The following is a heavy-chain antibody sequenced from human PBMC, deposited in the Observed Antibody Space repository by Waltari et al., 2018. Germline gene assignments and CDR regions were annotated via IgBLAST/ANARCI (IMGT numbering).Heavy chain of an antibody. CDR3: ARPRWDMVASKAGWFDP. CDR2: IYYSGST. D-gene: IGHD5-12*01. Sequence: QLQLQESGPGLVKPSETLSLTCTVSGGSISSSSYYWGWLRQPPGKGLEWIGSIYYSGSTYYNPSLKSRVTISVDTSKNQFSLKLSSVTAADTAVYYCARPRWDMVASKAGWFDPWGQGTLVTVSS. J-gene: IGHJ5*02. V-gene: IGHV4-39*01. CDR1: GGSISSSSYY.